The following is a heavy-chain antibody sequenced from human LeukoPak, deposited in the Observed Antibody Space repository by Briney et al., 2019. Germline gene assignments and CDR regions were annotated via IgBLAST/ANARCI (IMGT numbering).Heavy chain of an antibody. CDR2: ISYDGSNK. D-gene: IGHD6-13*01. Sequence: GGSLRLSCAASGFTFSSYGMHWVRQAPGKGLEWVAVISYDGSNKYYADSVEGRFTMSRDNSKNTLYLQMNSLRAEDTAVYYCAKRMGPSIAAADLDYWGQGTLVIVSS. CDR1: GFTFSSYG. J-gene: IGHJ4*02. CDR3: AKRMGPSIAAADLDY. V-gene: IGHV3-30*18.